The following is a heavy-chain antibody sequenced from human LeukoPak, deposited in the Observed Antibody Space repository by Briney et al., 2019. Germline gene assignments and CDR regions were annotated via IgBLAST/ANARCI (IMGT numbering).Heavy chain of an antibody. V-gene: IGHV4-59*12. CDR2: IHYSGST. J-gene: IGHJ5*02. CDR1: GGSINNYY. D-gene: IGHD3-3*01. Sequence: NPSETLSLTCTVSGGSINNYYWSWIRQPPGQGLEWIAYIHYSGSTNYNPSLKSRVTISVDTSKNQFSLKLSYVTAADTAVYYCARRCTTYYDFWSGYIPWDWFDPWGQGTLVTVSS. CDR3: ARRCTTYYDFWSGYIPWDWFDP.